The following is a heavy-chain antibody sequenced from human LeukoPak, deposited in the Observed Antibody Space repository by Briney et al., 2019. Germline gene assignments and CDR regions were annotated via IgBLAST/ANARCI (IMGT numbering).Heavy chain of an antibody. Sequence: PGRSLRLSCAPSGFSFSSYAMHWVRLAPGKGLEWVAVISYDGNNKYYADSVKGRFTISRDNSKSTLFLQMNSLRAEDTAVYYCARDIVVAAATPGFYYYGMDVWGQGTTVTVSS. J-gene: IGHJ6*02. CDR3: ARDIVVAAATPGFYYYGMDV. D-gene: IGHD2-15*01. V-gene: IGHV3-30-3*01. CDR1: GFSFSSYA. CDR2: ISYDGNNK.